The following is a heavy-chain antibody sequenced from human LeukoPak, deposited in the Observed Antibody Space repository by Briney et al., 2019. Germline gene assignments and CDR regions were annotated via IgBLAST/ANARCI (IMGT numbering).Heavy chain of an antibody. CDR3: ARVIGSSGWDYFDY. V-gene: IGHV1-69*06. J-gene: IGHJ4*02. D-gene: IGHD6-19*01. CDR1: GYTFTTYD. CDR2: IIPIFGTA. Sequence: ASVKVSCKASGYTFTTYDISWVRQAPGQGLEWMGGIIPIFGTANYAQKFQGRVTITADKSTSTAYMELSSLRSEDTAVYYCARVIGSSGWDYFDYWGQGTLVTVSS.